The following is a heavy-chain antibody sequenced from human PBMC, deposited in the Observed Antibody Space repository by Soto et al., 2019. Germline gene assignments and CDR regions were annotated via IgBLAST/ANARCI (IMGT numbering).Heavy chain of an antibody. Sequence: EVQLVESGGGLVRPGESLRLSCAASGFKFNIYSMNWIRQAPGKGLEWVSYITSDTLTIRYADSVRGRCIISRDNAGNSVFLQMNSLRDEDTATYYCARSVEGHFDYWGQGALVTVSS. J-gene: IGHJ4*02. V-gene: IGHV3-48*02. D-gene: IGHD6-19*01. CDR1: GFKFNIYS. CDR2: ITSDTLTI. CDR3: ARSVEGHFDY.